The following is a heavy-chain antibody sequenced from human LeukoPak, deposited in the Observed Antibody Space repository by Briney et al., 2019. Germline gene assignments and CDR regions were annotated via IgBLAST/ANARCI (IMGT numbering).Heavy chain of an antibody. V-gene: IGHV3-66*02. CDR3: ARDSGIVGAIDY. CDR1: GFTVSSDY. CDR2: IYSGGDA. J-gene: IGHJ4*02. Sequence: GGSLRLSCAASGFTVSSDYMSWVRQAPGKGLEWVSIIYSGGDAYYADSVKGRFTISRDNSKNTLYLQMNSLRAEDTAVYYCARDSGIVGAIDYWGQGTLVTVSS. D-gene: IGHD1-26*01.